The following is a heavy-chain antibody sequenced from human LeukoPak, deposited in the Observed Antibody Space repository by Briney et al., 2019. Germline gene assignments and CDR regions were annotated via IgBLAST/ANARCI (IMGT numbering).Heavy chain of an antibody. J-gene: IGHJ4*02. V-gene: IGHV4-34*01. D-gene: IGHD3-22*01. Sequence: SETLSLTCAVYGGSFSGYCWSWIRQPPGKGLEWIGEINHSGSTNYNPSLKSRVTISVDTSKNQFSLKLSSVTAADTAVYYCARGYYDSSGYYFAQVLFDYWGQGTLVTVSS. CDR3: ARGYYDSSGYYFAQVLFDY. CDR1: GGSFSGYC. CDR2: INHSGST.